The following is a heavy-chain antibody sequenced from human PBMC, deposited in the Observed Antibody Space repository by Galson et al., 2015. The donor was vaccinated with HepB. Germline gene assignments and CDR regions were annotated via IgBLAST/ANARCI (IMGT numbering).Heavy chain of an antibody. CDR2: IKSKTDGGTT. J-gene: IGHJ4*02. V-gene: IGHV3-15*01. CDR3: ITGRYSSSWYGGINY. Sequence: SLRLSCAASGFTFSNAWMTWVRQAPGKGLEWVGRIKSKTDGGTTDYAAPVKGRFTISRDDSKNTVYLEMNSLKTEDTGVYYCITGRYSSSWYGGINYWGQGTLVTVSS. D-gene: IGHD6-13*01. CDR1: GFTFSNAW.